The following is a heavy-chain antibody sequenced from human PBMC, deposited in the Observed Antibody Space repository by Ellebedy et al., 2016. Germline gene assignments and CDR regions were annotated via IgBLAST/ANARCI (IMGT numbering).Heavy chain of an antibody. Sequence: GESLKISCAASGFTFSTYSMNWVRQAQGKGLEWVSHIRDSSTTVFYADSVKGRFTISGDNAKNSLYLQMSSLRAEDTAVYYCVRDRDWSFDYWGQGTLVTVSS. V-gene: IGHV3-48*04. D-gene: IGHD3-9*01. J-gene: IGHJ4*02. CDR1: GFTFSTYS. CDR2: IRDSSTTV. CDR3: VRDRDWSFDY.